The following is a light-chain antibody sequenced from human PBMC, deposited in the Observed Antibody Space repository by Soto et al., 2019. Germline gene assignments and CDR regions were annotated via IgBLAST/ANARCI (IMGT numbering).Light chain of an antibody. CDR2: GAS. J-gene: IGKJ4*01. V-gene: IGKV3-15*01. CDR1: QSVSNN. Sequence: EIVLTQSPGTLSLSPGERATLSCRASQSVSNNYLAWYQQKPGQAPRLLIHGASTRPTGIPARFSGSGSGTEFTLTISSLQSEDFAVYYCQQCNNWPLTFGGGTKVDIK. CDR3: QQCNNWPLT.